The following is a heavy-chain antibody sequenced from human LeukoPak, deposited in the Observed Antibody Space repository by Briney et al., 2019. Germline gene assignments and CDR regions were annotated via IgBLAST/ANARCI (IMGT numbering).Heavy chain of an antibody. Sequence: PGGSLRLSCAASGFTFSSYAMSWVRQAPGKGLEWVSAISGSGGSTYYADSVKGRFTISRDNSKNTLYLQVNSLRAEDTAVYYCAKDSSYGSPGYYYYGMDVWGQGTTVTVSS. V-gene: IGHV3-23*01. D-gene: IGHD5-18*01. CDR3: AKDSSYGSPGYYYYGMDV. CDR2: ISGSGGST. J-gene: IGHJ6*02. CDR1: GFTFSSYA.